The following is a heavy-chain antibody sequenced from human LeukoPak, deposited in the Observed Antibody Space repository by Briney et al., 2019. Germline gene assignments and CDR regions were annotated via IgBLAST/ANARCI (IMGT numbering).Heavy chain of an antibody. CDR2: ISDSGGST. Sequence: GGSLRLSCAVSGITISNYGMDWVRQAPGKGLEWVAGISDSGGSTNYADSVKGRFTISRDNPKNTLYLQMNSLRAEDTAVYFCAKRGIVIRVILVGFHKEANYFDSWGQGALVTVSS. V-gene: IGHV3-23*01. D-gene: IGHD3-22*01. CDR1: GITISNYG. J-gene: IGHJ4*02. CDR3: AKRGIVIRVILVGFHKEANYFDS.